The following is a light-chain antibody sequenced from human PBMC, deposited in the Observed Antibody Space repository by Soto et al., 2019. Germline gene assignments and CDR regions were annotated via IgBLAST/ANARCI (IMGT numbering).Light chain of an antibody. Sequence: DIRSTRSPSCVSWWLGDIVSITCRASQTLNNYLTWFQQQPGKAPKVLIYAASTLQSGVPSRFSGSGSGAEFTLTVSSLQPDDFATYYCQQYNDSFPYTFGQGTKVDIK. CDR1: QTLNNY. CDR2: AAS. J-gene: IGKJ2*01. CDR3: QQYNDSFPYT. V-gene: IGKV1-16*01.